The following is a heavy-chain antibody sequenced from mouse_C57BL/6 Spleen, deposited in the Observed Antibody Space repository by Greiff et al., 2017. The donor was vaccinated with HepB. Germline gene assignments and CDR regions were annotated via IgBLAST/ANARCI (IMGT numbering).Heavy chain of an antibody. D-gene: IGHD2-4*01. CDR3: ASHEGDYDGGAYAMDY. CDR1: GYTFTEYT. CDR2: FYPGSGSI. J-gene: IGHJ4*01. V-gene: IGHV1-62-2*01. Sequence: VQLQQSGAELVKPGASVKLSCKASGYTFTEYTIHWVKQRSGQGLEWIGWFYPGSGSIKYNEKFKDKATLTADKSSSTVYMELSRLTSEDSAVYFCASHEGDYDGGAYAMDYWGQGTSVTVSS.